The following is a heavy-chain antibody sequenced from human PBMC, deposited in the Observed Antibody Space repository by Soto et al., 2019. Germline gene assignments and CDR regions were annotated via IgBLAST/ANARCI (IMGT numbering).Heavy chain of an antibody. CDR1: GGSISGYY. V-gene: IGHV4-59*01. D-gene: IGHD1-7*01. Sequence: SETLSLTCTVSGGSISGYYWSWLRQPPGKGLEWIGYIYYSGSTNYNPSLKSRVTISVDTSKNQFSLKLSSVTAADTAVYYCAREGLTGTIGLYYYYGMDVWGQGTTVTVSS. CDR3: AREGLTGTIGLYYYYGMDV. J-gene: IGHJ6*02. CDR2: IYYSGST.